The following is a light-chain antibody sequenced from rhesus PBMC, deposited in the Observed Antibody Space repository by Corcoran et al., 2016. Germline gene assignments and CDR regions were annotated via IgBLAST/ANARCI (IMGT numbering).Light chain of an antibody. CDR3: LQHNNYPCT. CDR1: QGISSY. CDR2: AAS. V-gene: IGKV1-28*01. Sequence: DIQMTQSPSSLSASVGDTVTITCRASQGISSYLNWFQQKPGKAPKLLIYAASSLESGVPSRFSGSGSGIEFTLTISSLQPEDFAAYYCLQHNNYPCTFGPGTKLDIK. J-gene: IGKJ3*01.